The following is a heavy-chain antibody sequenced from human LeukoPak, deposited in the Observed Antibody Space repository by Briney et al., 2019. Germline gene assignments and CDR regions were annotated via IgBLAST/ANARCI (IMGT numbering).Heavy chain of an antibody. CDR3: ARVGVHYDIREWYFDL. CDR2: IYYSGST. Sequence: SETLSLTCTVSGGSISSYYWSWIRQPPGKGLGWIGYIYYSGSTNYNPSLKSRVTISVDTSKNQFSLKLSSVTAADTAVYYCARVGVHYDIREWYFDLWGRGTLVTVSS. CDR1: GGSISSYY. V-gene: IGHV4-59*01. D-gene: IGHD3-9*01. J-gene: IGHJ2*01.